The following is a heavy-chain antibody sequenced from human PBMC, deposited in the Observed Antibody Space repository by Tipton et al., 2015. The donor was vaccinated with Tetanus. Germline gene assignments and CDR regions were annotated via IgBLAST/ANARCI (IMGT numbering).Heavy chain of an antibody. CDR1: GGSISSSSYY. CDR3: ARHGYNWNPAVLYYFDY. V-gene: IGHV4-39*01. D-gene: IGHD1-20*01. J-gene: IGHJ4*02. CDR2: IYYSGST. Sequence: TLSLTCTVSGGSISSSSYYWGWIRQPPGKGLEWIGSIYYSGSTYYNPSLKSRVTISVDTSKNRFSLKLSSVTAADTAVYYCARHGYNWNPAVLYYFDYWGQGTLVTVSS.